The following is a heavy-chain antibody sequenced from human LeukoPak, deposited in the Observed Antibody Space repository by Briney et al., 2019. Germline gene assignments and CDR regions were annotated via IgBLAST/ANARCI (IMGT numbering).Heavy chain of an antibody. Sequence: ASVKVSCKASGYTFTSYGISWVRQAPGQGLEWMGWISAYNGNTNYAQKLQGRVTMTTDTSTSTAYMELRSLRSDDTAVYYCARVTIFGVVMEPFYYMDVWGKGITVTVSS. CDR2: ISAYNGNT. J-gene: IGHJ6*03. CDR1: GYTFTSYG. D-gene: IGHD3-3*01. CDR3: ARVTIFGVVMEPFYYMDV. V-gene: IGHV1-18*01.